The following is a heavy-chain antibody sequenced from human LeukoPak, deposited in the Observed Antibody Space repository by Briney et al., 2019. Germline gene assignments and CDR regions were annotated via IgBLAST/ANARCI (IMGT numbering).Heavy chain of an antibody. Sequence: GGSLRLSCAASGFTISSYTMNWVRQAPGKGLEWVSSISSSSSYIYYADSVKGRFTISRDNAKNSLYLQMDSLRAEDTAVYYCARVRWLSAAGTEGNFDYWGQGTLGTVSS. D-gene: IGHD6-13*01. V-gene: IGHV3-21*01. CDR1: GFTISSYT. J-gene: IGHJ4*02. CDR3: ARVRWLSAAGTEGNFDY. CDR2: ISSSSSYI.